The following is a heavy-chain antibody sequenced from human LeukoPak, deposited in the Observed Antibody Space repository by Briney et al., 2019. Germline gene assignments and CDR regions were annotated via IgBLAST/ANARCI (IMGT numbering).Heavy chain of an antibody. Sequence: GGSLRLSCAASGFNFSNYGMSWVRQAPGQGLEWVSGISGSGGDTYLAASSVKGRFTISRDNSKNMLYLQMNSLRADDTAVYYCAKDFRSSDFYDSRGPDSWGQGTLVTVSS. D-gene: IGHD3-22*01. V-gene: IGHV3-23*01. J-gene: IGHJ4*02. CDR2: ISGSGGDT. CDR1: GFNFSNYG. CDR3: AKDFRSSDFYDSRGPDS.